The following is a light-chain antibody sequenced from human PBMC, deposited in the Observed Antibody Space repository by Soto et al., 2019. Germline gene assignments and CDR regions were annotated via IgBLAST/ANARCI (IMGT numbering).Light chain of an antibody. J-gene: IGKJ2*01. CDR3: QQTRTANT. CDR2: GAS. Sequence: DIQLTQSPSSLSASVGDRVTITCRASQSISRHLNWYQQKPGYAPKLLIYGASTLESGVTSMFSGSGSGTYFLLTITSLQPEDLVIYYCQQTRTANTFGQGTKVEIK. V-gene: IGKV1-39*01. CDR1: QSISRH.